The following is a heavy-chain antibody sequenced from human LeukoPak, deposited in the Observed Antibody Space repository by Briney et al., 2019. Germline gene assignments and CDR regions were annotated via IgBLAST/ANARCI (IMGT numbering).Heavy chain of an antibody. V-gene: IGHV3-13*01. CDR1: GFTFDDYT. CDR3: ARSRLYGSGSYHDY. CDR2: IGTAGDT. Sequence: GGSLRLSCVASGFTFDDYTMHWVRQATGKGLEWVSGIGTAGDTYYSGSVQGRFTISRDNARNSLYLQMNSLRAGDTAVYYCARSRLYGSGSYHDYWGQGTLVTVSS. D-gene: IGHD3-10*01. J-gene: IGHJ4*02.